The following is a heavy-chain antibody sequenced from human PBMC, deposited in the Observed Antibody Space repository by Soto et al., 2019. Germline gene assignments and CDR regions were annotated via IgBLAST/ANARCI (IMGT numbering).Heavy chain of an antibody. CDR1: GGTFSSDA. J-gene: IGHJ6*02. CDR2: IIPIFGTA. Sequence: QVQLVQSGAEVKKPGSSVKVSCKASGGTFSSDAISWVRQAPGQWLEWMGGIIPIFGTANYAQKFQGRVPINADESTSTGDLALISLRAEETAVYYCARGGYYYDSSGYPDYIYGMDVWGQGAAVTVSS. D-gene: IGHD3-22*01. CDR3: ARGGYYYDSSGYPDYIYGMDV. V-gene: IGHV1-69*01.